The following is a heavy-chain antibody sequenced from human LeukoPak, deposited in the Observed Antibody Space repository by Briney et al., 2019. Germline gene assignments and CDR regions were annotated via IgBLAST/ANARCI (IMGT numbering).Heavy chain of an antibody. CDR1: GFTFSSYS. CDR2: ISSSSYI. D-gene: IGHD3-10*01. CDR3: ARETMVRGVIE. Sequence: GGSLRLSCAASGFTFSSYSMNWVRQAPGKGLEWVSSISSSSYIYYADSVKGRFTISRDNAKNSLYLQMNSLRAEDTAVYYCARETMVRGVIEWGQGTLVTVSS. J-gene: IGHJ4*02. V-gene: IGHV3-21*01.